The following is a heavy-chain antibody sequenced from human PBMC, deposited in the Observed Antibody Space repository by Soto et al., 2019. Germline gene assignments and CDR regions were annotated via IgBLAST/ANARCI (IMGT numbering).Heavy chain of an antibody. V-gene: IGHV3-33*01. CDR2: IWYDGSNK. D-gene: IGHD5-18*01. CDR1: GFTFSSYG. J-gene: IGHJ6*02. CDR3: KTGSTTRATLPADTAIVSEHFYYYYGMHV. Sequence: QVQLVESGGGVVQPGRSLRLSCAASGFTFSSYGMNWVRQAPGKGLEWVAVIWYDGSNKYYADSVKGRFTISRDNSKNTLYLQMNSLRAEATAVYYCKTGSTTRATLPADTAIVSEHFYYYYGMHVLGQGTTVTFSS.